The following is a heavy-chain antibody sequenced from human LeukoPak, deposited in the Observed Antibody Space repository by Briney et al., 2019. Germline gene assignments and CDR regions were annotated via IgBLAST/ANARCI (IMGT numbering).Heavy chain of an antibody. CDR2: ISYDGSNK. D-gene: IGHD6-19*01. CDR1: GFTFSSYG. V-gene: IGHV3-30*18. J-gene: IGHJ4*02. Sequence: PGRSLRLSCAASGFTFSSYGMHWVRQAPGKGLEWVAVISYDGSNKYYADSVKGRFTISRDNSKNTLYLQMNSLRAEDTAVYYCGKVNGRLGSGWNGGYYFDYWGQGTLVTVSS. CDR3: GKVNGRLGSGWNGGYYFDY.